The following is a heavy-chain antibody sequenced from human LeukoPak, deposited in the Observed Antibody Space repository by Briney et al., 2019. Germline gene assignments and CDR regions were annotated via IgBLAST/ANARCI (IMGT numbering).Heavy chain of an antibody. V-gene: IGHV3-74*01. D-gene: IGHD1-26*01. CDR1: GFTLSTYW. CDR2: INSDGSST. J-gene: IGHJ4*02. CDR3: ANIPSGSYMYYFDY. Sequence: GGSLRLSCSASGFTLSTYWMHWVRQVPGKGLVWVSRINSDGSSTSYADSVKGRFTISRDNSKNTLYLQMNSLRAEDTAVYYCANIPSGSYMYYFDYWGQGTLVTVSS.